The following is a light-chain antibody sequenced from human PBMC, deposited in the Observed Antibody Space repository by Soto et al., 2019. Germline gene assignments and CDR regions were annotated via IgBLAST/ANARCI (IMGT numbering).Light chain of an antibody. V-gene: IGKV1-5*01. J-gene: IGKJ1*01. CDR2: AAS. CDR3: QLSDSSFT. CDR1: QTISSW. Sequence: DIQMTQSPSTLSGSVGDRVTITCRASQTISSWLAWYQQKPGKAPKLLIYAASSLQSGVPSRFSGSGSGTDFTLTISSLQPDDFATYYCQLSDSSFTFGQGTKVDI.